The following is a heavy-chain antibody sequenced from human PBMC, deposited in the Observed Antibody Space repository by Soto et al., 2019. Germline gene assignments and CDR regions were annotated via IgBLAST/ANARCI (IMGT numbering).Heavy chain of an antibody. Sequence: GGSLRLSCAASGFTLSSYAIHWVRQAPGKGLEWVAVISYDGSNKYYADSVKGRFTISRDNSKNTLYLQMNSLRAEDTAVYYCARDRMVVTDDFLYYFDYWGQGTLVTVSS. D-gene: IGHD2-21*02. J-gene: IGHJ4*02. CDR1: GFTLSSYA. CDR2: ISYDGSNK. CDR3: ARDRMVVTDDFLYYFDY. V-gene: IGHV3-30-3*01.